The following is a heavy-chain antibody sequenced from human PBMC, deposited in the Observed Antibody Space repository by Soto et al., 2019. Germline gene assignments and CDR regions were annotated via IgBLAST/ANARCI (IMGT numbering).Heavy chain of an antibody. J-gene: IGHJ6*02. CDR3: AKERLSSAAAHYGLDV. Sequence: EVQLLESGGGLVQPGGSLRLSCTASGFTFSSYVINWVRQAPGKGLEWVSGISGSGGNRYYADSMKGRFTVSRDNSKNTVYLHMNSLRADDTAVYYCAKERLSSAAAHYGLDVWGQGTTVTVSS. CDR2: ISGSGGNR. D-gene: IGHD1-26*01. CDR1: GFTFSSYV. V-gene: IGHV3-23*01.